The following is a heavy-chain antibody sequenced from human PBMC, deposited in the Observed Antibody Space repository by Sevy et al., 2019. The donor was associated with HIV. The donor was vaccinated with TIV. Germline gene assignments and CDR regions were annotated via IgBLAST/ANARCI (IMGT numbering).Heavy chain of an antibody. Sequence: ASVKVSCKASGYTFTGYYMHWVRQAPGQGLEGMGWINPNSGGTNYPQKFQGRVTMTRDTSISTAYMELSRLRSDDTAVYYCARGLYKATHAFDIWGQGTMVTVSS. CDR3: ARGLYKATHAFDI. CDR1: GYTFTGYY. V-gene: IGHV1-2*02. CDR2: INPNSGGT. D-gene: IGHD5-12*01. J-gene: IGHJ3*02.